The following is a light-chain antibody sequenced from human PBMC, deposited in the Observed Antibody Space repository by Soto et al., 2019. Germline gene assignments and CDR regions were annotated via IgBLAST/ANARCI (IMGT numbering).Light chain of an antibody. CDR3: QQYGSSPRT. J-gene: IGKJ1*01. V-gene: IGKV3-20*01. Sequence: EIVLTQSPGTLSLSPGERATLSCRASQSVSSSYLAWYQQKPCQAPRLLIYGASSGAIGIPDRFSGSGSGTDFTLNISRLEPEDFAVYYCQQYGSSPRTFGQGTKVEIK. CDR2: GAS. CDR1: QSVSSSY.